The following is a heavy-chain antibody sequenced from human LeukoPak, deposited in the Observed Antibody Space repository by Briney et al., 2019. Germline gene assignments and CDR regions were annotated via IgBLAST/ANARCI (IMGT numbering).Heavy chain of an antibody. CDR1: GYSISSGYY. D-gene: IGHD3-22*01. CDR2: IYHSGST. J-gene: IGHJ4*02. CDR3: ARRSGYYFIDY. Sequence: SETLSLTCTVSGYSISSGYYWGWIRQPPGKGLEWIGSIYHSGSTYYNPSLKSRFIISVDTSKNQFSLKLSSVTAADTAVYYCARRSGYYFIDYWGQGTLVTVSS. V-gene: IGHV4-38-2*02.